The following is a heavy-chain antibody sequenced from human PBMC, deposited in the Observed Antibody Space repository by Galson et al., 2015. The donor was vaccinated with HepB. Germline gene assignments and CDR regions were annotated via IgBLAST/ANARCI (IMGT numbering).Heavy chain of an antibody. Sequence: LSLTCTVSSGSISSYYWNWIRQPAGKGLEWIGRIASSGTTNYNPSLKSRLTMSVDTSKNHFSLKLDSVTAADTAVYYCARDRGSGRYKYWGQGTLVTVSS. V-gene: IGHV4-4*07. D-gene: IGHD1-26*01. CDR3: ARDRGSGRYKY. J-gene: IGHJ4*02. CDR2: IASSGTT. CDR1: SGSISSYY.